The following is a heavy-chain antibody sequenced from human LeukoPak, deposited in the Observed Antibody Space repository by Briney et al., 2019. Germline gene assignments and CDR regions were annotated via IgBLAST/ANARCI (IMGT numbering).Heavy chain of an antibody. CDR1: GYTFTSYD. CDR2: MNPNSGNT. J-gene: IGHJ4*02. CDR3: ARSRGSSGWCLDY. Sequence: ASLKVSCKASGYTFTSYDINWVRQATGQGLEWMGWMNPNSGNTGYAQKFQGRVTMTRNTSISTAYMELSSLRSEDTAVYYCARSRGSSGWCLDYWGQGTLVTVSS. V-gene: IGHV1-8*01. D-gene: IGHD6-19*01.